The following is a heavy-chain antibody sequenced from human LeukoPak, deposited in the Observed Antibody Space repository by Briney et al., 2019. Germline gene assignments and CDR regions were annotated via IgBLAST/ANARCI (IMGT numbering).Heavy chain of an antibody. Sequence: PGGSLRLSCAASGFTFSSYGMHWVRQAPGKGLEWVAVIWYDGSNKYYADSVKGRFTISRDNSKNTLYPQMNSLRAEDTAVYYCARGTARYYYDSSGYELWGQGTLVTVSS. J-gene: IGHJ4*02. CDR3: ARGTARYYYDSSGYEL. V-gene: IGHV3-33*01. D-gene: IGHD3-22*01. CDR2: IWYDGSNK. CDR1: GFTFSSYG.